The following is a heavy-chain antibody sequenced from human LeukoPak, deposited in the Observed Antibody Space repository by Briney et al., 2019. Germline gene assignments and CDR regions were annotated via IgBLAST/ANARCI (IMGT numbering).Heavy chain of an antibody. CDR2: IYHSGST. J-gene: IGHJ4*02. Sequence: SETLSLTCAVSGGSISSGGYSWSWIRQPPGKGLGWIGYIYHSGSTYYNPSLKSRVTISVDRSKNQFSLKLSSVTAADTAVYYCARGDYGSGSSSFDYWGQGTLVTVSS. V-gene: IGHV4-30-2*01. CDR1: GGSISSGGYS. CDR3: ARGDYGSGSSSFDY. D-gene: IGHD3-10*01.